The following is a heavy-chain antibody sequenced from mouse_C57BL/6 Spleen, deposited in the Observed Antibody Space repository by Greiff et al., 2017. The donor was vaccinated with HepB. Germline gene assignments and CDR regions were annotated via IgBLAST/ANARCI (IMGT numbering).Heavy chain of an antibody. D-gene: IGHD1-1*01. CDR1: GYSFTGYF. V-gene: IGHV1-20*01. J-gene: IGHJ2*01. Sequence: EVKLQQSGPELVKPGDSVKISCKASGYSFTGYFMNWVMQSHGKSLEWIGRINPYNGDTFYNQKFKGKATLTVDKSSSTAHMELRSLTSEDSAVYYCAITTVVAGGFDYWGQGTTLTVSS. CDR3: AITTVVAGGFDY. CDR2: INPYNGDT.